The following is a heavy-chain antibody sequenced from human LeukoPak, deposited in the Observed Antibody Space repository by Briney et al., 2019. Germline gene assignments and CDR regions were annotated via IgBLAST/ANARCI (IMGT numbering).Heavy chain of an antibody. J-gene: IGHJ6*04. D-gene: IGHD2-15*01. CDR3: ARDELGLGYCSGGSCYGMDV. Sequence: SVKVSCKASGGTFSSYAISWVRQAPGQGLEWMGGIIPIFGTANYAQKFQGRVTITADESTSTAYMELSSLRSEYTAVYYCARDELGLGYCSGGSCYGMDVWGKGTTVTVSS. CDR1: GGTFSSYA. V-gene: IGHV1-69*13. CDR2: IIPIFGTA.